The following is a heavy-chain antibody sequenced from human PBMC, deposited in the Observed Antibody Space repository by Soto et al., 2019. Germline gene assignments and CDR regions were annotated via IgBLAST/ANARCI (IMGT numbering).Heavy chain of an antibody. J-gene: IGHJ5*01. D-gene: IGHD4-17*01. CDR3: TTAHYGDYPNWFDS. CDR1: GFTFSNAW. Sequence: PGGSLRLSCAASGFTFSNAWMNWVRQAPGKGLEWVGRIKSKTDGGTTDYAAPVKGRFTISRDDSKNTLYLQMNSLKTEDTALYYCTTAHYGDYPNWFDSWGRGTLVTVSS. CDR2: IKSKTDGGTT. V-gene: IGHV3-15*07.